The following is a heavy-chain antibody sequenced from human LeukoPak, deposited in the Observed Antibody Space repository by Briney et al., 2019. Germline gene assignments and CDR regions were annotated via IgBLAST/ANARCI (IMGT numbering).Heavy chain of an antibody. V-gene: IGHV3-23*01. CDR1: GFTFSNSA. J-gene: IGHJ4*01. CDR3: AKGIYSSGWSYFDY. D-gene: IGHD6-19*01. CDR2: LSGSGITT. Sequence: EGSLRLSCAASGFTFSNSAMSRVRQAPGKGLEWVSTLSGSGITTYYADSVKGRFTISRDNSKNTLYLQMNSLRAEDTAVYYCAKGIYSSGWSYFDYWGHGTLVTVSS.